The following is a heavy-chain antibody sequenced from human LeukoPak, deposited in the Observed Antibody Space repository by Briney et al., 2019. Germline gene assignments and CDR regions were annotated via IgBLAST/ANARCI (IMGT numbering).Heavy chain of an antibody. CDR1: GFTFSSYS. D-gene: IGHD2-2*01. CDR3: TTDPGPPAAPWDWFDP. Sequence: KSGGSLRLSCAASGFTFSSYSMNWVRQAPGKGLEWVGHIKSKTDGGTTDYAAPVKGRFTISRDDSKNTLYLQMNSLKTEDTAVYYCTTDPGPPAAPWDWFDPWGQGTLVTVSS. V-gene: IGHV3-15*01. J-gene: IGHJ5*02. CDR2: IKSKTDGGTT.